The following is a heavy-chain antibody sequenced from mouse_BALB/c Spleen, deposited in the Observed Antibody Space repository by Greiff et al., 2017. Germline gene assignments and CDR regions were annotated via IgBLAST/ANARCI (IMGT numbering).Heavy chain of an antibody. CDR3: AREGTYYGNYGYAMDY. D-gene: IGHD2-10*01. J-gene: IGHJ4*01. V-gene: IGHV1-82*01. CDR2: IYPGDGDT. CDR1: GYAFSSSW. Sequence: VQLQQSGPELVKPGASVKISCKASGYAFSSSWMNWVKQRPGQGLEWIGRIYPGDGDTNYNGKFKGKATLTADKSSSTAYMQLSSLTSVDSAVYFCAREGTYYGNYGYAMDYWGQGTSVTVSS.